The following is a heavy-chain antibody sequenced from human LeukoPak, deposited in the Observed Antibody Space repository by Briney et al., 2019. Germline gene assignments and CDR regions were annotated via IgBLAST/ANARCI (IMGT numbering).Heavy chain of an antibody. CDR1: GYSFTSNW. CDR3: ARRAYYDSSGYSLDY. CDR2: IYPGDSDT. D-gene: IGHD3-22*01. Sequence: GESLKISCETSGYSFTSNWIAWVRQKPGKGLEWMGIIYPGDSDTRYSPSFQGQVTISADKSISTAYLQWSSLKASDTAMYYCARRAYYDSSGYSLDYWGQGTLVTVSS. V-gene: IGHV5-51*01. J-gene: IGHJ4*02.